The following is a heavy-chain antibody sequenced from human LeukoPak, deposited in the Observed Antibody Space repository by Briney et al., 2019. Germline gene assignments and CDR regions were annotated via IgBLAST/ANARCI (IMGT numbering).Heavy chain of an antibody. D-gene: IGHD6-25*01. CDR3: AREPAAAGKNWFDP. J-gene: IGHJ5*02. Sequence: GGSLRLSCAASGFTFSNYWMSWVRQAPGKGLEWVANIKQDGSEKYYVDSVKGRFTISRDNAKNSLYLQMNRLRAEDTAMYYCAREPAAAGKNWFDPWGQGTLVTVSS. CDR1: GFTFSNYW. CDR2: IKQDGSEK. V-gene: IGHV3-7*01.